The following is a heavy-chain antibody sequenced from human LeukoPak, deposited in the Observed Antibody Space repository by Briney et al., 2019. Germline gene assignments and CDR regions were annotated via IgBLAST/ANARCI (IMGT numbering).Heavy chain of an antibody. Sequence: PSATLSLTCTVSGGSISSYYWSWIRQPAGKGLEWIGRIYISGSTNYNPSLKSRVTMSVDTSKNQFSLKLSSVTAADTAVYYCARDRGTWNDDGFDYWGQGTLVTVSS. CDR2: IYISGST. CDR1: GGSISSYY. D-gene: IGHD1-1*01. J-gene: IGHJ4*02. V-gene: IGHV4-4*07. CDR3: ARDRGTWNDDGFDY.